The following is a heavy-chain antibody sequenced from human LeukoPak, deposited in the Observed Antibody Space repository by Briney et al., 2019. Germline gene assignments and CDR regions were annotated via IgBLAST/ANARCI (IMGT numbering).Heavy chain of an antibody. CDR3: ARAVGSGSFQTYYYYMDV. D-gene: IGHD3-10*01. CDR1: GGSISSYY. Sequence: SETLSLTCTVSGGSISSYYWSWIRQPAGKGLEWIGRIYTSGSTNYNPSLKSRLTMSVDTSKNQFSLKLSSVTAADTAVYYCARAVGSGSFQTYYYYMDVWGKGTTVTISS. CDR2: IYTSGST. V-gene: IGHV4-4*07. J-gene: IGHJ6*03.